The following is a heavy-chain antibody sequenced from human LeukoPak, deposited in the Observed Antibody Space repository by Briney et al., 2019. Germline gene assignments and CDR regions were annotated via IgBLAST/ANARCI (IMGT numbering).Heavy chain of an antibody. CDR2: MSPNSGNT. CDR1: GYTFTSYD. D-gene: IGHD2-15*01. J-gene: IGHJ4*02. CDR3: ARAPFGARARRFASCCVDY. V-gene: IGHV1-8*01. Sequence: ASVKVSCKASGYTFTSYDINWVRQATGQGLEWMGWMSPNSGNTGYAQKFQGRVTMTRNTSISTAYMELSSLRSEDTAVYYCARAPFGARARRFASCCVDYWGQGTLVTVSS.